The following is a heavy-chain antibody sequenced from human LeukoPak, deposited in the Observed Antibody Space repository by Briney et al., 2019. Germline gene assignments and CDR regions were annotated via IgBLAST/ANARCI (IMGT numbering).Heavy chain of an antibody. D-gene: IGHD1-7*01. V-gene: IGHV1-69*05. Sequence: ASVKVSCKASGGTFSSYAISWVRQAPGQGLEWMGGIIPIFGTANYAQKFQGRVTTTTDESTSTAYMELSSLRSEDTAVYYCARGVTGTTWSDWFDPWGRGTLVTVSS. CDR2: IIPIFGTA. J-gene: IGHJ5*02. CDR3: ARGVTGTTWSDWFDP. CDR1: GGTFSSYA.